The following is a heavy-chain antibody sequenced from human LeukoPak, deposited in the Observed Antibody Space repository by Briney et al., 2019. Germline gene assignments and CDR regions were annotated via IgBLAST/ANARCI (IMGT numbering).Heavy chain of an antibody. J-gene: IGHJ5*02. Sequence: SSETLSLTCTVSGGSISSGSYYWSWIRQPAGKGLEWIGRIYTSGSTNYNPSLKSRVTISVDTSKNQFSLKLSSVTAADTAVYYCARDMRYCSGGSCYRSSWFDPWGQGTLVTVSS. CDR3: ARDMRYCSGGSCYRSSWFDP. CDR1: GGSISSGSYY. D-gene: IGHD2-15*01. V-gene: IGHV4-61*02. CDR2: IYTSGST.